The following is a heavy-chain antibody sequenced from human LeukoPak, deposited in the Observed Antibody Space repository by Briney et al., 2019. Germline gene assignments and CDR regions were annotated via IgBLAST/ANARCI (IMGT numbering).Heavy chain of an antibody. CDR2: ISWNSGSI. D-gene: IGHD5-18*01. CDR1: GFTFDDYA. V-gene: IGHV3-9*01. J-gene: IGHJ3*02. CDR3: AKDRGYSYDDAFDI. Sequence: PGGSLRLSCAASGFTFDDYAMHWVRQAPGKGLEWVSGISWNSGSIGYADSVKGRFTISRDNAKNSLYLQMNSLRAEDTALYYCAKDRGYSYDDAFDIWGQGTMVTVFS.